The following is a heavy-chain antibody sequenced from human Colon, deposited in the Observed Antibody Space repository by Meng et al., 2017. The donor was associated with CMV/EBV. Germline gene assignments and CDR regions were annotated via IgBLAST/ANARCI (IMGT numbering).Heavy chain of an antibody. CDR3: ARVEIWSGYQPPGNYYYYYGMDV. CDR2: VIPIIGMT. Sequence: SVKVSCKASGGSFSDFAISWVRQAPGHGLEWMGGVIPIIGMTNYAQKFQGRVTITADKSTNTAYMELGSLTSEDTAVYYCARVEIWSGYQPPGNYYYYYGMDVWGQGTTVTVSS. CDR1: GGSFSDFA. V-gene: IGHV1-69*10. J-gene: IGHJ6*02. D-gene: IGHD3-3*01.